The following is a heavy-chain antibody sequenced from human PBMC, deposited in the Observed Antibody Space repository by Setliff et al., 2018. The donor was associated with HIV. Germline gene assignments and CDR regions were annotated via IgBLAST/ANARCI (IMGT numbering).Heavy chain of an antibody. V-gene: IGHV4-39*01. J-gene: IGHJ5*02. CDR3: ARHEGYLYDGSRYFGRFDP. Sequence: SETLSLTCTVSDGSITTDNYFWGWIRQPPGKGLEWIGSIYYTGNTYSNSSLKSQVSMSVDTSKKQISLRLHSVTAADTAVYYCARHEGYLYDGSRYFGRFDPWGQGTLVTVSS. D-gene: IGHD2-15*01. CDR2: IYYTGNT. CDR1: DGSITTDNYF.